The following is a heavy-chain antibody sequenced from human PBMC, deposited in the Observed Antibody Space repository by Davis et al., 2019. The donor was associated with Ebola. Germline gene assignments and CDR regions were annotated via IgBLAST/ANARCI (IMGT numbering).Heavy chain of an antibody. V-gene: IGHV3-11*01. CDR1: GFTFSSYA. J-gene: IGHJ4*02. CDR3: ARAGYCSGGSCLLLRSVEFDY. D-gene: IGHD2-15*01. CDR2: ISSSGSTI. Sequence: GESLKISCAASGFTFSSYAMSWIRQAPGKGLEWVSYISSSGSTIYYADSVKGRFTISRDNAKNSLYLQMNSLRAEDTAVYYCARAGYCSGGSCLLLRSVEFDYWGQGTLVTVSS.